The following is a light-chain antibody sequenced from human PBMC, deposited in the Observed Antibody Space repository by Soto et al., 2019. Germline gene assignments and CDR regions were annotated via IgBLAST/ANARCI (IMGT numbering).Light chain of an antibody. CDR3: QTWGTGIQV. Sequence: QPVLTQSPSASASLGASVKLTCTLSSGHSNYAIAWHQQQPEKGPRYLMKLNSDGTHSKGDGIPDRFSGSSSGAERYLSISSLQSEDEAYYYCQTWGTGIQVFGGGTKLTVL. V-gene: IGLV4-69*01. J-gene: IGLJ2*01. CDR2: LNSDGTH. CDR1: SGHSNYA.